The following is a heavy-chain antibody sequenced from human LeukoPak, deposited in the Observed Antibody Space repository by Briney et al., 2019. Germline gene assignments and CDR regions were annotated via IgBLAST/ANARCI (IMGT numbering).Heavy chain of an antibody. D-gene: IGHD4-17*01. Sequence: SETLSLTCTVSGGSISSSTYYWGWIRQPPGKGLEWIGSIYYSGSTYYNPSLKSRVTISVDTSKNQFSLKLTSVTAADTAVYYCARAPGTTFDYWGHGNMVTVSS. V-gene: IGHV4-39*01. CDR1: GGSISSSTYY. CDR2: IYYSGST. CDR3: ARAPGTTFDY. J-gene: IGHJ4*01.